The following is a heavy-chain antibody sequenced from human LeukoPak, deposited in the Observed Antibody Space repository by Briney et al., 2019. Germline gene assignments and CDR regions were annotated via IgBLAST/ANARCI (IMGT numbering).Heavy chain of an antibody. Sequence: SETLPLTCTVSGGSISSYYWSWIRQTPGKGLEWIGYIYYSGSTNYNPSLKSRVTISVDTSKNQFSLKLSSVTAADTAVYYCARRGYGSGSFNRYYFDYWGQGNLVTVSS. J-gene: IGHJ4*02. CDR3: ARRGYGSGSFNRYYFDY. CDR1: GGSISSYY. CDR2: IYYSGST. D-gene: IGHD3-10*01. V-gene: IGHV4-59*08.